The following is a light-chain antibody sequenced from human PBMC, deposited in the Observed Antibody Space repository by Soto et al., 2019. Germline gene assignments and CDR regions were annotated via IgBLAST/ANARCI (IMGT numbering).Light chain of an antibody. J-gene: IGKJ1*01. CDR2: DAS. CDR3: HQYGSSPWT. V-gene: IGKV3-20*01. CDR1: QSVTRSS. Sequence: EIVLTQSPGTLSLSPGERATLSCRASQSVTRSSLAWYQQKPGQAPRLLIYDASSRATGIPDRFSGSGSGTHFTLDVSRLEPDDFAMYYCHQYGSSPWTFGPGTKVEIK.